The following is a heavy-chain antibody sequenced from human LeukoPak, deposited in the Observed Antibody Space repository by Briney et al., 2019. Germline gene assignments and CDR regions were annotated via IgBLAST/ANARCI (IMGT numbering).Heavy chain of an antibody. Sequence: PGGSPRLSCAASGFTFSSYNMNWVRQAPGKGLEWVSSITSSSSYIYYADSVKGRFTISRDNSKKTLYLQMDSLRGEDTAVYYCAGGGFGEAYYYYYYMDVWGKGTTVTVSS. CDR2: ITSSSSYI. V-gene: IGHV3-21*04. J-gene: IGHJ6*03. CDR3: AGGGFGEAYYYYYYMDV. D-gene: IGHD3-10*01. CDR1: GFTFSSYN.